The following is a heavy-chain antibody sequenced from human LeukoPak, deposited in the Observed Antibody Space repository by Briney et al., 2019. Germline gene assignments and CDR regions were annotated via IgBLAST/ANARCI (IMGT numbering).Heavy chain of an antibody. CDR2: ITYDGNNK. CDR3: ARDRVTKQAPPGY. Sequence: PGGSLRLSCAASGFTFSRYAMHWVRQAPGKGLEWVAVITYDGNNKYYADSVEGRFTISRDNSKNTVYLQMNSLRADDTAVYYCARDRVTKQAPPGYWGQGTLVTVSS. V-gene: IGHV3-30-3*01. J-gene: IGHJ4*02. D-gene: IGHD2-8*01. CDR1: GFTFSRYA.